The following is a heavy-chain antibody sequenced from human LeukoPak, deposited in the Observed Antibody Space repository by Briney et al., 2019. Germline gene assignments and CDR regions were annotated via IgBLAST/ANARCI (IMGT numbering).Heavy chain of an antibody. V-gene: IGHV4-59*08. D-gene: IGHD3-10*01. J-gene: IGHJ4*02. Sequence: SETLSLTCTVSGGSISSYYWSWVRQPPGKGLEWIGYIYYSGSTNYNPSLKSRVTISVDTSKNQFSLKLSSVTAADTAVYYCARGGYGSGSYYYDYWGQGTLVTVSS. CDR3: ARGGYGSGSYYYDY. CDR2: IYYSGST. CDR1: GGSISSYY.